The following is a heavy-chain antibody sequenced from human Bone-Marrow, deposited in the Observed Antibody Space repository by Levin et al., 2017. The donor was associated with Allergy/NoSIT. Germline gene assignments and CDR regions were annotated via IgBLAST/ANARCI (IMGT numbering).Heavy chain of an antibody. D-gene: IGHD1-14*01. J-gene: IGHJ4*02. V-gene: IGHV3-74*01. Sequence: GGSLRLSCAASGFAVSNFWMHWVRQAPGKGLVWLSRISADGKSTHYADSVKGRFTISRDIAKNTVYLQMNSLRAEDAALYYCARDNPDYWGQGTLVTVSS. CDR1: GFAVSNFW. CDR2: ISADGKST. CDR3: ARDNPDY.